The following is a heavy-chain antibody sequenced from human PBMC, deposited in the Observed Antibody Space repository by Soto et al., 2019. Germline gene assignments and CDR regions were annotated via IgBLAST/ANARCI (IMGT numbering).Heavy chain of an antibody. Sequence: GGSLRLSCAASGFTFTSYWMSWVRQAPGKGLEWVANIKRDGSEKYYVDSVKGRFTISRDNAKNSLYLQMNSLRAEDTAVYYCARGTVPAALYYYYYYAMDVWGQGTTVTV. CDR1: GFTFTSYW. J-gene: IGHJ6*02. D-gene: IGHD2-2*01. CDR2: IKRDGSEK. V-gene: IGHV3-7*03. CDR3: ARGTVPAALYYYYYYAMDV.